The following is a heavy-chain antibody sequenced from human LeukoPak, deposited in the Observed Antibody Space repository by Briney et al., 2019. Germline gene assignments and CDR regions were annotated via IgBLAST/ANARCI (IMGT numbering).Heavy chain of an antibody. J-gene: IGHJ4*02. CDR2: ISSSSSYI. CDR1: GFTFSSYS. V-gene: IGHV3-21*01. CDR3: ASAGYSSFFYFDY. Sequence: GGSLRLSCAASGFTFSSYSMNWVRQAPGKGLEWVSSISSSSSYIYYADSVKGRFTISRDNAKNSLYLQMNSLRAEDTAVYYCASAGYSSFFYFDYWGQGTLVTVSS. D-gene: IGHD5-18*01.